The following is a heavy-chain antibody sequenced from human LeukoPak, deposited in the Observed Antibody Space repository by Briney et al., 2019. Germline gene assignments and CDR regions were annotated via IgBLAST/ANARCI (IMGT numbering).Heavy chain of an antibody. D-gene: IGHD2-21*01. CDR1: GITLSNYG. CDR3: AKRGVVIRVFLVGFHKEAYYFDS. V-gene: IGHV3-23*01. CDR2: ISGSGGRA. Sequence: GGSLRLSCAVSGITLSNYGMSWVRQAPGKGLEWVAGISGSGGRADYADSVKGRFTISRDNSKNTLFLQMASLRAEDTAVYFCAKRGVVIRVFLVGFHKEAYYFDSWGQGALVTVSS. J-gene: IGHJ4*02.